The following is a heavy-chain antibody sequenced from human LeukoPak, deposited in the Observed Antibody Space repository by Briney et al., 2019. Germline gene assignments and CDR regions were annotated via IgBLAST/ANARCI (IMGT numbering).Heavy chain of an antibody. Sequence: GGSLRLSCAASGFTVTNNYMSWVRQAPGKGLEWVSVIYAGGTTSYADSVKGRFTVSRDSSKNTLYLQMNSLRAEDTAVYYCAREGYASGTRYGMDVWGQGTTVTVSS. V-gene: IGHV3-66*01. J-gene: IGHJ6*02. D-gene: IGHD3-10*01. CDR2: IYAGGTT. CDR1: GFTVTNNY. CDR3: AREGYASGTRYGMDV.